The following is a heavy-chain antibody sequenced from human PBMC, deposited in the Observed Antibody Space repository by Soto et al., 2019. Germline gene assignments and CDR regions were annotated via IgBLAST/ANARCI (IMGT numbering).Heavy chain of an antibody. CDR3: VKRGTVTTDYYGMDV. Sequence: EEQLLESGGGLVQPGGSLRLSCAASRFTFTRSPMSWVRQAPVRGLEWVSAISGSGGGTYYADSVKGRFTISRDNSKNTLYLQMNSLRDEDTAVYYCVKRGTVTTDYYGMDVRGQGTTVTVSS. CDR2: ISGSGGGT. D-gene: IGHD4-17*01. J-gene: IGHJ6*02. CDR1: RFTFTRSP. V-gene: IGHV3-23*01.